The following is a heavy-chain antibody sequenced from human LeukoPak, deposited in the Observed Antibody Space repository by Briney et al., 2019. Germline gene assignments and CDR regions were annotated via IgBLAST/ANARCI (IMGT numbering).Heavy chain of an antibody. Sequence: SETLSLTCTVSGGSISSYYWSWMRQPAGKGREWIGRIYTRGSTNYNPSLKSRVTMSVDTSKNQFSLKLSSVTAADTAVYYCARYAVYGSGSYYVYWGQGTLVTVSS. D-gene: IGHD3-10*01. CDR3: ARYAVYGSGSYYVY. CDR1: GGSISSYY. CDR2: IYTRGST. J-gene: IGHJ4*02. V-gene: IGHV4-4*07.